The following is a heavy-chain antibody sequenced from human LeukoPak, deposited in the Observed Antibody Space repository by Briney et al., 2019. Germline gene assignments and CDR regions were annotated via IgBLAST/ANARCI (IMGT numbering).Heavy chain of an antibody. V-gene: IGHV5-51*01. Sequence: GESLQISCKGSGYSLTSYWIGWVRQLPGKGLEWMGIIYPGDSDTRYSPSFQDQVTISADKSISTAHLQWSSLKASDTAMCYCASARGGYCSSTSCSAFDIWGQGTMVTVSS. D-gene: IGHD2-2*01. CDR2: IYPGDSDT. J-gene: IGHJ3*02. CDR1: GYSLTSYW. CDR3: ASARGGYCSSTSCSAFDI.